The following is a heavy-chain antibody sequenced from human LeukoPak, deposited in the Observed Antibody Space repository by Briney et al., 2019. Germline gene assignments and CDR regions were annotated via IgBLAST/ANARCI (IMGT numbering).Heavy chain of an antibody. D-gene: IGHD2-15*01. J-gene: IGHJ5*02. Sequence: ASVKVSCKASGYTFTGYYIHWVRQAPGQGLEWMGRINPNSGITNYAQKFQGRVTMTRDTSISTAYMDLSSLTYDDTGFYYCARSSMVDAASPGTWGQGTLVTVSS. V-gene: IGHV1-2*05. CDR3: ARSSMVDAASPGT. CDR1: GYTFTGYY. CDR2: INPNSGIT.